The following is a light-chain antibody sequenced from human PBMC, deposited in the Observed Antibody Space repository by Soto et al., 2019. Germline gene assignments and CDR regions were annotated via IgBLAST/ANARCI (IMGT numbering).Light chain of an antibody. V-gene: IGKV3-20*01. Sequence: EIVLTQSPGTLSLSPGERATLSCRASQSVSSSYLAWYQQKPGQAPRLLIYGASSRATGIPDRFSGSGSGKDFTLTISRREPEDFAVYYCQQYGSSPAWTFGQGTKVEIK. CDR3: QQYGSSPAWT. J-gene: IGKJ1*01. CDR1: QSVSSSY. CDR2: GAS.